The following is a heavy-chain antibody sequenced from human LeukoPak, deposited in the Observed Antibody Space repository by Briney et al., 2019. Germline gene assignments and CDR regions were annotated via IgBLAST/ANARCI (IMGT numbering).Heavy chain of an antibody. J-gene: IGHJ3*02. Sequence: SETLSLTCTVSGYSISSGYYWGWIRQPPGKGLEWIGSIYHSGSTYYNPSLKSRVTISVDTSKNQFSLKLSSVTAADTAVYYCAREAPTGERAFDIWGQGTMVTVSS. CDR3: AREAPTGERAFDI. CDR1: GYSISSGYY. D-gene: IGHD1-14*01. V-gene: IGHV4-38-2*02. CDR2: IYHSGST.